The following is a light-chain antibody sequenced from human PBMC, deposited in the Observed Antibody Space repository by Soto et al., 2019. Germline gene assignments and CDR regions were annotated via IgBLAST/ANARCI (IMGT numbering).Light chain of an antibody. CDR1: QSISSY. V-gene: IGKV1-39*01. CDR3: QQSYSTPLT. CDR2: AAS. J-gene: IGKJ4*01. Sequence: DIQMTQSPSSLSASVGDRVTITCRASQSISSYLNWYQQKPGKAPKLLIYAASSLQSVVPSRFSRSGSGTDFTLTISSLQPEDFATYYCQQSYSTPLTFGGGTKVEIK.